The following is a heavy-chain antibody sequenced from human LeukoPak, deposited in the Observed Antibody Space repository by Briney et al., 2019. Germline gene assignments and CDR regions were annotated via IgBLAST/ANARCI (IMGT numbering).Heavy chain of an antibody. D-gene: IGHD3-22*01. Sequence: ASVKVSCKASGYTFGAYYMYWVRQAPGQGLEWMGWIRPNSGGTNYTQKFQGRVTMTRDTSISTAYMELSRLRSDDTAVYYCARGSHPSHYYDSSGSPFQHWGQGTLVTVSS. CDR3: ARGSHPSHYYDSSGSPFQH. V-gene: IGHV1-2*02. CDR2: IRPNSGGT. CDR1: GYTFGAYY. J-gene: IGHJ1*01.